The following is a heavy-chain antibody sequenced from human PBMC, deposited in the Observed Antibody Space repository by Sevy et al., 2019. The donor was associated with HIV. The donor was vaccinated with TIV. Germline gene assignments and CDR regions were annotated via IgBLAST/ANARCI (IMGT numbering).Heavy chain of an antibody. Sequence: GGSLRLSCEASGFTFSSYGMHWVRQAPGKGLEWVAVISFDGSDKYYADAVKGRFTISRDNSKNTLYLQMNSLRAEDTSMYYCARDGITNGWYRRYYFDYWGQGALVTVSS. J-gene: IGHJ4*02. CDR3: ARDGITNGWYRRYYFDY. V-gene: IGHV3-30*19. CDR1: GFTFSSYG. CDR2: ISFDGSDK. D-gene: IGHD6-19*01.